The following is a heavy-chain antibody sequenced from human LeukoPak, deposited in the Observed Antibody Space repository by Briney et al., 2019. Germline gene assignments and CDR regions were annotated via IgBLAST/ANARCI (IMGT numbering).Heavy chain of an antibody. CDR2: IYSGDRT. CDR1: GFTVSSNY. V-gene: IGHV3-53*01. CDR3: ARNFAVTPWGGDFDY. Sequence: EGSLRLSCVASGFTVSSNYMSWVRQAPGKGLEWVSVIYSGDRTYYADSVKGRFTISRDTSKNTLYLQMNSLRAEDTAVYYCARNFAVTPWGGDFDYWGQGTLVTVSS. D-gene: IGHD4-23*01. J-gene: IGHJ4*02.